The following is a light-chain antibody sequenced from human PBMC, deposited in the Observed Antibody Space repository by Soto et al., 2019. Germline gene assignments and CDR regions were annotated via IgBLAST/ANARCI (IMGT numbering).Light chain of an antibody. CDR1: QSVSSN. Sequence: EIVMTQSPATRSVSPLERATLSCRASQSVSSNLAWYQQKPGQAPMLLISGGYTSANDIPARFSGSGSGTEFTLTISSMQSEDFAVYYCQQYNNWPYTFGQGTKLEIK. J-gene: IGKJ2*01. CDR3: QQYNNWPYT. CDR2: GGY. V-gene: IGKV3-15*01.